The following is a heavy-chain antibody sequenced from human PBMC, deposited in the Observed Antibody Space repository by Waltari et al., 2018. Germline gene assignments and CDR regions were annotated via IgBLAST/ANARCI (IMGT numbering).Heavy chain of an antibody. D-gene: IGHD4-4*01. V-gene: IGHV3-9*01. Sequence: VQLLESGGGVVQPGTSLRLSCAASGFTFNAFAMGWVRQAPGKGLEWVSGINWNSGNIGYADSVKGRFTISRDNAKNSLYLQMNSLRVEDTALYYCVRTGYSGNYYYFDFWGQGTLVTVSS. J-gene: IGHJ4*02. CDR1: GFTFNAFA. CDR2: INWNSGNI. CDR3: VRTGYSGNYYYFDF.